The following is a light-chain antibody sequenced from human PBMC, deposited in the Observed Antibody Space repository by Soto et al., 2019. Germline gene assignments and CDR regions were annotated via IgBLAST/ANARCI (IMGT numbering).Light chain of an antibody. CDR1: QSISSK. CDR3: QQYDNWPRK. V-gene: IGKV3-15*01. CDR2: GAS. Sequence: EIVMTQSPATLSVSPGERAPPSCRASQSISSKLAWYQQKPGQAPRLLIFGASSRATGIPARFSGSGSGTEFTLTINSLQSEDFAVYYCQQYDNWPRKFGQGTKVDIK. J-gene: IGKJ1*01.